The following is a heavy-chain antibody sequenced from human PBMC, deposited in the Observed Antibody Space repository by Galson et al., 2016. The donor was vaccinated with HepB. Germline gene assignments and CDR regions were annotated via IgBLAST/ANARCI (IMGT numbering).Heavy chain of an antibody. CDR3: ARASTWIPSLDY. CDR2: ISGSRSYI. Sequence: SLRLSCAAFGFTLSTRYNMNWVRQAPGKGLELVASISGSRSYIIYADSVKGRFTISRDDAKSSLYLLMNSLRVEDTAVYYCARASTWIPSLDYWGQGSLVTVSS. J-gene: IGHJ4*02. V-gene: IGHV3-21*06. D-gene: IGHD5-12*01. CDR1: GFTLSTRYN.